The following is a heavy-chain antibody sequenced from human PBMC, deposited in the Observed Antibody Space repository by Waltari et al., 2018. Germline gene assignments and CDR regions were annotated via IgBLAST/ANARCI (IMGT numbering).Heavy chain of an antibody. CDR2: IIPILGIA. Sequence: QVQLVQSGAEVKKPGSSVKVSCKASGGTFSSYAISWVRQAPGQGLEWMGGIIPILGIANYAQKFQGRVTITADEATSTAYMELSSLRSEDTAVYYCARVRAPALYSSGWHRYYYYMDVWGKGTTVTVSS. D-gene: IGHD6-19*01. CDR3: ARVRAPALYSSGWHRYYYYMDV. J-gene: IGHJ6*03. CDR1: GGTFSSYA. V-gene: IGHV1-69*04.